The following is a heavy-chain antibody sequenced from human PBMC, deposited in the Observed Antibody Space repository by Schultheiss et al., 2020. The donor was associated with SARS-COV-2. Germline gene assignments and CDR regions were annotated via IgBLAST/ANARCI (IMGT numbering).Heavy chain of an antibody. CDR1: GFTFDDSG. CDR2: ISSSSRYT. Sequence: GGSLRLSCAASGFTFDDSGMSWVRQVPGKGLEWVSYISSSSRYTNFADSVKGRFTISRDNAKNSLYLQMNSLRAEDTAVYYCARRRTAVYAIDWGQGTLVTVSS. CDR3: ARRRTAVYAID. J-gene: IGHJ4*02. V-gene: IGHV3-11*03. D-gene: IGHD2-8*01.